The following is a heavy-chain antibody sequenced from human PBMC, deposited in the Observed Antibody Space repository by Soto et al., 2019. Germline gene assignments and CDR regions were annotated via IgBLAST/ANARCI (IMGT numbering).Heavy chain of an antibody. CDR3: ARGRRYTAHTAMDV. CDR2: ISSSSSTI. Sequence: GGSLRLSCAASGFTFSSYSMNWVRQAPGKGLEWVSYISSSSSTIYYADSVKGRFTISRDNAKNSLYLQMNSLRDEDTAVYYCARGRRYTAHTAMDVWGQGTTVTVSS. V-gene: IGHV3-48*02. CDR1: GFTFSSYS. D-gene: IGHD5-18*01. J-gene: IGHJ6*02.